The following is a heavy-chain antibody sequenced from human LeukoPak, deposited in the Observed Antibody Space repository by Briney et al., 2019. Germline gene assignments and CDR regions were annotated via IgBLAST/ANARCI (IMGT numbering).Heavy chain of an antibody. V-gene: IGHV3-30*03. Sequence: GGSLRLSCGASGFSFISYGMHWVRQAPGKGLEWVGVISDDGRSKDYADSVKGRFTISRDNSKDTLYLQMNSLRAEDTAVYYCARRPSDYGDYVSYFDHWGQGTLVTVSS. CDR1: GFSFISYG. J-gene: IGHJ4*02. CDR3: ARRPSDYGDYVSYFDH. D-gene: IGHD4-17*01. CDR2: ISDDGRSK.